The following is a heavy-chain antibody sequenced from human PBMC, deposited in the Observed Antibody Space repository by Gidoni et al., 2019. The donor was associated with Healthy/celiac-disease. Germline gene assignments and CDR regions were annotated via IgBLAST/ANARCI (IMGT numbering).Heavy chain of an antibody. Sequence: EVQLLESGGGLVQPGGSLRLSCAASGFTFSSYAMSWVRQAPGKGLEWVSAISGSGGSTYYADSVKGRFTISRDNSKNTLYLQMNSLRAEDTAVYYCAKARPHDILTEGYYYYGMDVWGQGTTVTVSS. CDR1: GFTFSSYA. D-gene: IGHD3-9*01. V-gene: IGHV3-23*01. CDR2: ISGSGGST. J-gene: IGHJ6*02. CDR3: AKARPHDILTEGYYYYGMDV.